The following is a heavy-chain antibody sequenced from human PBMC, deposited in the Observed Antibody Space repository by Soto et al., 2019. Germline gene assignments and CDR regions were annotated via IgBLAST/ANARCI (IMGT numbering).Heavy chain of an antibody. CDR3: AREEVGWEGRHYYYYGMDV. Sequence: GASVKVSCKASGYTFPSHGISWVRQAPGQGLEWMGWISTYNGDTKSAQRLQGRVTMTTDTSTSTAYMELRSLRFGDTAVYYCAREEVGWEGRHYYYYGMDVWGQGTTVTVSS. V-gene: IGHV1-18*04. J-gene: IGHJ6*02. CDR1: GYTFPSHG. D-gene: IGHD6-19*01. CDR2: ISTYNGDT.